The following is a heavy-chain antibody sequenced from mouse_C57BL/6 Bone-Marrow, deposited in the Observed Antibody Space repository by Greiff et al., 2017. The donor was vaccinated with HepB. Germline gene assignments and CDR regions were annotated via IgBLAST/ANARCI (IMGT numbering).Heavy chain of an antibody. Sequence: QVHVKQPGAELVKPGASVKMSCKASGYTFTSYWITWVKQRPGQGLEWIGDIYPGSGSTNYNEKFKSKATLTVDTSSSTAYMKLSSLTSEDSAVYYCARGGYYGSSYAMDYWGQGTSVTVSS. J-gene: IGHJ4*01. D-gene: IGHD1-1*01. CDR1: GYTFTSYW. CDR2: IYPGSGST. CDR3: ARGGYYGSSYAMDY. V-gene: IGHV1-55*01.